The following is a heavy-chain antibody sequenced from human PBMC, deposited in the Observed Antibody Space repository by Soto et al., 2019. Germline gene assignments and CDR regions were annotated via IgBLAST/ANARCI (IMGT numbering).Heavy chain of an antibody. Sequence: EVQLLESGGGLVQPGESLRLSCAASGFIFRSYAMSWVRQAPGKGLEWVSSISDNGGTRYYADSVKGRFTISRDNSKNTLFLQMNSLRAEDTALYFCAKDIRGEAHWGQGTLVTVSS. D-gene: IGHD2-21*01. J-gene: IGHJ4*02. CDR1: GFIFRSYA. CDR2: ISDNGGTR. CDR3: AKDIRGEAH. V-gene: IGHV3-23*01.